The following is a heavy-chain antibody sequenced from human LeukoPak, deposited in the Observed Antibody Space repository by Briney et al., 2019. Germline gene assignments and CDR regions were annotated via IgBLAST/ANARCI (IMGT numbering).Heavy chain of an antibody. V-gene: IGHV3-33*01. J-gene: IGHJ4*02. CDR1: GFTFVSYG. CDR2: IWYDGGNK. CDR3: ARGRRSTGDTSWYFDS. D-gene: IGHD1-26*01. Sequence: GRSLRLSCAASGFTFVSYGMHWVRQAPGKGLEWVAAIWYDGGNKYYADSVKGRFAISRDNSKNTLDLQMNSLRAEDTAEYYCARGRRSTGDTSWYFDSWGQGTLVTVSS.